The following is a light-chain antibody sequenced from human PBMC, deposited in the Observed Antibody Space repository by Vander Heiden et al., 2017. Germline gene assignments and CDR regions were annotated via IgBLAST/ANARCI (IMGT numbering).Light chain of an antibody. V-gene: IGKV1-5*03. J-gene: IGKJ4*01. CDR1: QSISSL. CDR3: QQYYSYHLI. Sequence: DIQMTQSPSTLSASVGDRVTITCRASQSISSLLAWYQQKPGKAPNLLIYKASSLKSGVPSRFSGSASGTEFTLTISSLQPDDFATYYCQQYYSYHLIFGGGTKVEIK. CDR2: KAS.